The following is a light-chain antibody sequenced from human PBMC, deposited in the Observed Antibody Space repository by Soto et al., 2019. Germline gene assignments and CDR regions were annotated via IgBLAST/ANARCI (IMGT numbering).Light chain of an antibody. CDR2: DIT. V-gene: IGLV2-11*01. J-gene: IGLJ2*01. CDR1: SSDVGRFEY. CDR3: TSYAGTNNVV. Sequence: QSALTQPRSVSGSPGQSVTISCTGTSSDVGRFEYVSWYQQHPGEAPKVVVYDITKRPSGVPDRFSGSKSGNTASLTISGLQAEDEADYYCTSYAGTNNVVFGGGTKLTVL.